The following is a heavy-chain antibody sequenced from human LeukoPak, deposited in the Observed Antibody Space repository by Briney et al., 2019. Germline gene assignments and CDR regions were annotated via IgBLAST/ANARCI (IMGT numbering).Heavy chain of an antibody. CDR2: ITPVINTA. Sequence: SVTVSCKTSGGTFLSHTFSWVRQAPGQGLEWMGKITPVINTANYAQTFQGRVSIYADKSTTTVYMDLSGLRPDDTAVYYCARVNLRGSNYNWFDPWGQGTLVTVAS. J-gene: IGHJ5*02. CDR1: GGTFLSHT. CDR3: ARVNLRGSNYNWFDP. V-gene: IGHV1-69*08. D-gene: IGHD1-26*01.